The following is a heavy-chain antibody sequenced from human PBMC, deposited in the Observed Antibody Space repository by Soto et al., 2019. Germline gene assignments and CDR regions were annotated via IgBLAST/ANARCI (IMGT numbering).Heavy chain of an antibody. Sequence: PSEPLCLTSPVSGDSISYDYLTWIRQPPGKALEWIGYVYYSGSTSYNPSFKSRVTIAVDTSKTQFSLKLNSVTAADTAVYYCARVRTTLDFYYYYMDVWGIGTTVTVSS. CDR2: VYYSGST. D-gene: IGHD3-10*01. V-gene: IGHV4-59*08. J-gene: IGHJ6*03. CDR1: GDSISYDY. CDR3: ARVRTTLDFYYYYMDV.